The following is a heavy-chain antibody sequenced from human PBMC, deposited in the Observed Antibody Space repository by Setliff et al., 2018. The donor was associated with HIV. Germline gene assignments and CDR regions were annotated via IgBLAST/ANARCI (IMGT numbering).Heavy chain of an antibody. CDR3: TGLFLGF. D-gene: IGHD3-16*01. V-gene: IGHV3-15*01. J-gene: IGHJ1*01. CDR2: IQSRAHGEAI. CDR1: GFTVTNAW. Sequence: GGSLRLSCTVSGFTVTNAWMNWARQAPGKGLEWVGHIQSRAHGEAINYTAPVKGRCTISRDDSKNTLFLQMDNLKTEDTAIYYCTGLFLGFWGQGTPVTVSS.